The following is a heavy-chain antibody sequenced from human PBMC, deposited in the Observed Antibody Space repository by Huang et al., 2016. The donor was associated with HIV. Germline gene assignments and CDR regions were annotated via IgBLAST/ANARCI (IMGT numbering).Heavy chain of an antibody. J-gene: IGHJ4*02. Sequence: EVLLVESGGGLVKPGGSLRLSCVASGVPPGSFNLNWVRQAPGKGLECGSTISRSSSYINYADSGKGRFTIARDNAGNSMYLQMNSLRVEDTAVYYCTRDQGQQRSPLAYWGQGTLVTVSS. D-gene: IGHD6-13*01. V-gene: IGHV3-21*01. CDR3: TRDQGQQRSPLAY. CDR2: ISRSSSYI. CDR1: GVPPGSFN.